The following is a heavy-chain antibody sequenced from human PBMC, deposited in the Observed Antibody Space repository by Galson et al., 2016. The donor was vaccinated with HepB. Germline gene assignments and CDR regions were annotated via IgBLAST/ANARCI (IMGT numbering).Heavy chain of an antibody. CDR1: GFSLNTSAEA. CDR3: AHRDRIAYDY. V-gene: IGHV2-5*02. CDR2: IYWDDDK. J-gene: IGHJ4*02. Sequence: PALVKPTQTLTLTCTFSGFSLNTSAEAVSWIRQPPGKALEWLALIYWDDDKRYSPSLKSRLTITKDTSKNQVVLTMTNMDPVDTATYYCAHRDRIAYDYWGQGILVTVSS. D-gene: IGHD1-14*01.